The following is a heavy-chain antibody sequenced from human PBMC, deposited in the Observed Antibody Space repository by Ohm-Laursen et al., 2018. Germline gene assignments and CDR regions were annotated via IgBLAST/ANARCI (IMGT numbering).Heavy chain of an antibody. CDR3: ARVRAGYSPDY. CDR2: IYHSGNT. Sequence: SDTLSLTCAVSVYSISSGYYWGWIRQPPGKGLEWTGTIYHSGNTYYSPSLKSRVTISVDTSKTQFSLKLDSVTAADTAVYYCARVRAGYSPDYWGQGTLVTVSS. CDR1: VYSISSGYY. V-gene: IGHV4-38-2*01. J-gene: IGHJ4*02. D-gene: IGHD6-13*01.